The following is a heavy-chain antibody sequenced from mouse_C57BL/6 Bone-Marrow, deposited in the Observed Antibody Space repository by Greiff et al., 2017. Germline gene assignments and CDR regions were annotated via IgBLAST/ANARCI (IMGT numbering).Heavy chain of an antibody. J-gene: IGHJ4*01. D-gene: IGHD1-1*01. V-gene: IGHV1-19*01. CDR1: GYTFTDYY. CDR2: INPYNGGT. Sequence: VQLQQSGPVLVKPGASVKMSCKASGYTFTDYYMNWVKQSHGKSLEWIGVINPYNGGTSYNQKFKGKATLTVDKSSSTAYMELNSLTSEDSAVYHCARLYYGSSCAMDYWGQGTSVTVSS. CDR3: ARLYYGSSCAMDY.